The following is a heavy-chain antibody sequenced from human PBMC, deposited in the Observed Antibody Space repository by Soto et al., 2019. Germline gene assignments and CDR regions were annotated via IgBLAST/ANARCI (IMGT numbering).Heavy chain of an antibody. CDR2: INAGNGNT. CDR3: AREGPTAAGTHPFDY. J-gene: IGHJ4*02. D-gene: IGHD6-13*01. CDR1: GYTFTSYA. V-gene: IGHV1-3*01. Sequence: ASVKVSCKASGYTFTSYAMHWVRQAPGQRLEWMGWINAGNGNTKYSQKFQGRVTITRDTSASTAYMELSSLRSEDTAVYYCAREGPTAAGTHPFDYWGQGTLVTVSS.